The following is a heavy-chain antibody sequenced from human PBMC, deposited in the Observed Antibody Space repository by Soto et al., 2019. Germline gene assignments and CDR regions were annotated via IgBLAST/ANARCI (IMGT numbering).Heavy chain of an antibody. V-gene: IGHV3-23*01. CDR3: AKDYEFFAN. CDR2: IDGNGISK. D-gene: IGHD3-22*01. Sequence: EVQLLESGGGLVQPGGAVNPSCAGSGFTFGGHSLTWGRQGPGKGLEWVSAIDGNGISKYYADSVKGRFTISRDNSKNTLYLRMNSLGPEDTAVYFCAKDYEFFANWGQGTLVTVSS. J-gene: IGHJ4*02. CDR1: GFTFGGHS.